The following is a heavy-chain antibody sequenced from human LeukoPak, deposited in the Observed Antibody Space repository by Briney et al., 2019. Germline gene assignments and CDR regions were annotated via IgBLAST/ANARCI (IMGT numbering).Heavy chain of an antibody. CDR2: IIPIFGTA. D-gene: IGHD3-22*01. Sequence: GASVKVSCKASGGTFSSYAISWVRQAPGQGLEWMGGIIPIFGTANYAQKFQGRVTITTDESTSTAYMELSSLRSEATAVYYCARLGYYDSSGYDTAFDYWGQGTLVTVSS. V-gene: IGHV1-69*05. CDR3: ARLGYYDSSGYDTAFDY. J-gene: IGHJ4*02. CDR1: GGTFSSYA.